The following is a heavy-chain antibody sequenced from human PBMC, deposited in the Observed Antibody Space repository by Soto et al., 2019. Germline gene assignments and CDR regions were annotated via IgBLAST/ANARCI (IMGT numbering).Heavy chain of an antibody. CDR3: ASIAAPGTTHFDY. D-gene: IGHD6-13*01. J-gene: IGHJ4*02. CDR1: GGSIGSSSYY. Sequence: SETLSLTCTVSGGSIGSSSYYWGWIRQPPGKGLEWIGNIYYSGNTFYNPSLKSRVTISVDTSKNQFYLHLTSVTAADTAIFYCASIAAPGTTHFDYWGQGTLVTVSS. CDR2: IYYSGNT. V-gene: IGHV4-39*01.